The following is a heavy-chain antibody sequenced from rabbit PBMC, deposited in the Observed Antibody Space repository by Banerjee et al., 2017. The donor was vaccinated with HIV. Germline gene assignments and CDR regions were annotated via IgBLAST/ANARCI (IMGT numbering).Heavy chain of an antibody. CDR1: GFDFSRTG. Sequence: QEQLMQSGGGLVQPGGSLKLSCKASGFDFSRTGVSWVRQAPGKGLEWIGYIDLLFGTTYYANWVNGRFTISSHNAQNTLYLQLHSLTDADTATYFCVRGASGSFSSYGMDLWGQGTLVTVS. CDR3: VRGASGSFSSYGMDL. D-gene: IGHD1-1*01. V-gene: IGHV1S47*01. J-gene: IGHJ6*01. CDR2: IDLLFGTT.